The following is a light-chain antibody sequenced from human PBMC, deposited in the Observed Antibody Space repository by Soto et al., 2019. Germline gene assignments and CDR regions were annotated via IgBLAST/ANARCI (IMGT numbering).Light chain of an antibody. Sequence: QSVLTQPASVSGSPGQSITISCTGTSSDVGGYNYVSWYQQHPGKAPKFIIYDVSNRPSGVSNRFSGSKSGNTASLTISGLQAEDAADYYCSSYTTSNTRQIVFGTGTKLTVL. CDR2: DVS. CDR1: SSDVGGYNY. J-gene: IGLJ1*01. V-gene: IGLV2-14*01. CDR3: SSYTTSNTRQIV.